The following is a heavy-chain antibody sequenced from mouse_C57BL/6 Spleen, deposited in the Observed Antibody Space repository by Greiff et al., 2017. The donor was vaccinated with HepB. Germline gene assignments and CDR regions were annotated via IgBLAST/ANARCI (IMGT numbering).Heavy chain of an antibody. CDR1: GYPFPSFW. V-gene: IGHV1-64*01. J-gene: IGHJ4*01. CDR2: IHSNSGST. CDR3: ARRGYGNYADYYAMDY. D-gene: IGHD2-1*01. Sequence: VQLQQPGAELVKPGASVQLSCKASGYPFPSFWMHWVKPRPGQGLEWIGMIHSNSGSTNYNEKFKSKATLTVDKSSSTAYMQLSSLTAEDSAVYYCARRGYGNYADYYAMDYWGQGTSVTVSS.